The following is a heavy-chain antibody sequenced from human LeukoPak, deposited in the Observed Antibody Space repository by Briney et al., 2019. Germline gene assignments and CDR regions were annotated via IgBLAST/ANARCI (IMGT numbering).Heavy chain of an antibody. J-gene: IGHJ2*01. CDR3: ARRQGTVTTYFHWYFDL. CDR1: GFSLSNARMG. CDR2: IFSNDEK. V-gene: IGHV2-26*01. D-gene: IGHD4-17*01. Sequence: SGPVLVKPTETLTLTCTVSGFSLSNARMGVSWIRQPPGKALEWLAHIFSNDEKSYSTSLKCRLTISKDTSKSQVVLTMTNMDPVDTATYYCARRQGTVTTYFHWYFDLWGRGTLVTVSS.